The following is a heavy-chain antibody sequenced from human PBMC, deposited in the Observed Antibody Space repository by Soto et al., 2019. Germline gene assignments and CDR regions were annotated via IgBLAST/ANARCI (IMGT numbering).Heavy chain of an antibody. CDR2: ISGSGGST. Sequence: EVQLLESGVGCVQSGGSLRLSCADYGFAFSSYAMSWVRQAPGKGLEWVSAISGSGGSTYYADSVKGRFTISRDNSKKSFYLKMNSLRAKDTAVYYSAPPPARLEPRSPLSFDSWGQVTLVTASS. CDR1: GFAFSSYA. D-gene: IGHD1-1*01. CDR3: APPPARLEPRSPLSFDS. V-gene: IGHV3-23*01. J-gene: IGHJ4*02.